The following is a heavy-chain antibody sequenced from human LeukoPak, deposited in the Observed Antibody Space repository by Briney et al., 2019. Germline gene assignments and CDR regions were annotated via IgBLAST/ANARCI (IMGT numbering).Heavy chain of an antibody. V-gene: IGHV1-69*04. CDR2: IIPILGIA. D-gene: IGHD2-2*01. J-gene: IGHJ6*02. CDR1: GGTFSSYA. CDR3: ARDPRYRSSTSCYVVYYYGMDV. Sequence: SVKVSCKASGGTFSSYAISWVRQAPGQGLEWMGRIIPILGIANYAQKFQGRVTITADKSTSTAYMELSSLRSEDTAVYYCARDPRYRSSTSCYVVYYYGMDVWGQGTTVTVSS.